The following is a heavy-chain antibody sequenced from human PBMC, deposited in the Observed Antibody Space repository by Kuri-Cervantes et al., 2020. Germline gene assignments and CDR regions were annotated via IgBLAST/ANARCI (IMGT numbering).Heavy chain of an antibody. D-gene: IGHD1-26*01. CDR3: ARDVSGSYYGDY. J-gene: IGHJ4*02. V-gene: IGHV1-3*01. CDR1: GYTFTSYA. CDR2: SNAGNGNT. Sequence: ASVKVSCKASGYTFTSYAMHWVRQAPGQRLEWMGWSNAGNGNTNYAQKLQGRVTMTTDTSTGTAYMELRSLRSDDTAVYYCARDVSGSYYGDYWGQGTLVTVSS.